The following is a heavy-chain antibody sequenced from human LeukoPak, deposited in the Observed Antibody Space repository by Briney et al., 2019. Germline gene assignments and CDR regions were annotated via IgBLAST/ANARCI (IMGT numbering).Heavy chain of an antibody. CDR2: ISYDGGNK. V-gene: IGHV3-30-3*01. CDR1: GFTFSSYA. D-gene: IGHD5-24*01. Sequence: GGSLRLSCAASGFTFSSYAMSWVRQAPGKGLEWVAVISYDGGNKYYADSVKGRFTIPRDNSKNTLYLQMNSLRAEDTAVYYCARGEMATILDYWGQGTLVTVSS. CDR3: ARGEMATILDY. J-gene: IGHJ4*02.